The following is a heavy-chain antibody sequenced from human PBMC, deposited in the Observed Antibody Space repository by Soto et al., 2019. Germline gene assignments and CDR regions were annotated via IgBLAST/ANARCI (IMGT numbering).Heavy chain of an antibody. CDR2: ISYDSSEI. Sequence: GGSLRLSCFDSGVAFSNNAMHWVRQAPGKGLEWVVFISYDSSEIFYADSVKGRFTISRDNPENTLFLHMNSPRADDTAVYYCAIARVADSSLDHWGQGILVTVSS. J-gene: IGHJ4*01. CDR3: AIARVADSSLDH. D-gene: IGHD3-3*01. V-gene: IGHV3-30*02. CDR1: GVAFSNNA.